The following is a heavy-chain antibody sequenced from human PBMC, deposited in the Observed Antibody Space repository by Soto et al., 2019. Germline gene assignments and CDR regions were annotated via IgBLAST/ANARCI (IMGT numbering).Heavy chain of an antibody. V-gene: IGHV4-31*03. D-gene: IGHD4-17*01. CDR1: GGSISSGGYY. CDR2: IYYSGST. CDR3: ASTLTVTTWASSYTADNYFDY. Sequence: SETLSLTCTVSGGSISSGGYYWSWIRQHPGKGLEWIGYIYYSGSTYYNPSLKCRVTISVDTSKNQFSLKLSSVTAADTAVYYCASTLTVTTWASSYTADNYFDYWGQGTLVTVSS. J-gene: IGHJ4*02.